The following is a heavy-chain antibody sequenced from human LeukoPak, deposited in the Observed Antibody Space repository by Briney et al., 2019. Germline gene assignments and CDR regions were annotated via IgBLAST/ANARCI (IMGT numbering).Heavy chain of an antibody. CDR3: ARAPRILDGIDV. Sequence: SETLSLTCTVSGGSISNYFWNWIRLPPEKGLEWIGFIYNSGTTNYNPSLKSRVTISVDTSKKQFSLKLNSVTAADTAVYYCARAPRILDGIDVWGQGTTVTVSS. CDR1: GGSISNYF. CDR2: IYNSGTT. V-gene: IGHV4-59*01. D-gene: IGHD6-6*01. J-gene: IGHJ6*02.